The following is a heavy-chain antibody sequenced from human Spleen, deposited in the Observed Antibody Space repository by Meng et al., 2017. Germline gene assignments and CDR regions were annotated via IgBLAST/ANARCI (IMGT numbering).Heavy chain of an antibody. V-gene: IGHV4-34*01. D-gene: IGHD4-11*01. CDR2: INQSGTT. Sequence: SETLSLTCAVYGGSFSGNYWSWIRQPPGKGLEWIGEINQSGTTNYNPSLESRATISVDTSQNNLSLKLSSVTAADSAVYYCARGPTTMAHDFDYWGQGTLVTVSS. J-gene: IGHJ4*02. CDR3: ARGPTTMAHDFDY. CDR1: GGSFSGNY.